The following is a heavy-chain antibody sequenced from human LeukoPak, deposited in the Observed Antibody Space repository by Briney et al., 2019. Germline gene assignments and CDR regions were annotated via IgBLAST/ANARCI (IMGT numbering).Heavy chain of an antibody. CDR1: GGSLSTSNYY. Sequence: SETLSLTCTVSGGSLSTSNYYWGWIRQPPGKGLEWIGNIFYSGSTYYSPSLKSRVTISLDTSRNQFSLKLSSVTAADTAVYYCAPRDSDAFDIWGQGTMVTVSS. J-gene: IGHJ3*02. V-gene: IGHV4-39*07. CDR3: APRDSDAFDI. CDR2: IFYSGST.